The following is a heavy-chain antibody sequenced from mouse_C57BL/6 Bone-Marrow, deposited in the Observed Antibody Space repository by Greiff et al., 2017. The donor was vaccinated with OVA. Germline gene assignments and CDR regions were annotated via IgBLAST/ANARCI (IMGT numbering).Heavy chain of an antibody. D-gene: IGHD3-1*01. CDR1: GYTFTSYW. V-gene: IGHV1-55*01. CDR3: VESGGMDY. Sequence: QVQLQQPGAELVRPGASVKLSCKASGYTFTSYWMTWVKQRPGQGLEWIGDIYPCGGGTNYNEKFKSKATLTVDTSSSTAYMQLSSLTSEDSAVYYCVESGGMDYWGQGTSVTVSS. J-gene: IGHJ4*01. CDR2: IYPCGGGT.